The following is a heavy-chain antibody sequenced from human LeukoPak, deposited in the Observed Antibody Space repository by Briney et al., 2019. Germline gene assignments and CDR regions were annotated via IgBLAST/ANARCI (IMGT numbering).Heavy chain of an antibody. CDR1: GYTFTGYY. CDR3: ARDRGVYSSSPGS. CDR2: INPNSGGT. J-gene: IGHJ5*02. V-gene: IGHV1-2*02. Sequence: GASVKVSCKASGYTFTGYYMHWVRQAPGQGLEWMGWINPNSGGTNYAQKFQGRVTMTRDTSISTAYMELSRLRSDDTAVYYCARDRGVYSSSPGSWGQGTLVTVSS. D-gene: IGHD6-13*01.